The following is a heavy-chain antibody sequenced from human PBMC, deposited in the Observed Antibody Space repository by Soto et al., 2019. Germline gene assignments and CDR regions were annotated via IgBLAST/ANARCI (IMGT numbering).Heavy chain of an antibody. V-gene: IGHV3-33*01. J-gene: IGHJ4*02. Sequence: GGSLRLSCAASGFTFSSYGMHWVRQAPGKGLEWVAVIWYDGSNKYYADSVKGRFTISRDNSKNTLYLQMNSLRAEDTAVYYCARGDGYNSNLDYWGQGTLVTVSS. CDR3: ARGDGYNSNLDY. CDR1: GFTFSSYG. D-gene: IGHD5-12*01. CDR2: IWYDGSNK.